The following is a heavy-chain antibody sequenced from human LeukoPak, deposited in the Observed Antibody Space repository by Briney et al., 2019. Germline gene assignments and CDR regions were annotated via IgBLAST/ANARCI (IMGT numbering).Heavy chain of an antibody. V-gene: IGHV3-21*01. CDR2: ISSTSGYI. CDR3: ARARALRGKSIAVAGPTDY. J-gene: IGHJ4*02. CDR1: GFTFSSYS. Sequence: GGSLRLSCAASGFTFSSYSMNWVRQAPGKGLEWVSSISSTSGYIYYADSVKGRFTISRDNAKNSLYLQMNSLRAEDTAVYYCARARALRGKSIAVAGPTDYWGQGTLVTVSS. D-gene: IGHD6-19*01.